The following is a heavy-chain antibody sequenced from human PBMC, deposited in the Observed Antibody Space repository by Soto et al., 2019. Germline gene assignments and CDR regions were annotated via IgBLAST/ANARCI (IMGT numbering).Heavy chain of an antibody. D-gene: IGHD4-4*01. CDR3: ARGPHYSNLDC. V-gene: IGHV3-53*01. CDR2: TYSGGST. CDR1: GFTVSRNY. J-gene: IGHJ4*02. Sequence: EVQLVESGGGLIQPGGSLRLSCAASGFTVSRNYMSWVRQAPGKGLEWVSVTYSGGSTYYADSVKGRFTISRDNSKNTLSLQMNSLRAEDTAVYYCARGPHYSNLDCWGQGTLVTVSS.